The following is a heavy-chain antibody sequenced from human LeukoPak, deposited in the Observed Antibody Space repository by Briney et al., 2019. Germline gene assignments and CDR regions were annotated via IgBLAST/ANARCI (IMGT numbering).Heavy chain of an antibody. V-gene: IGHV1-3*01. CDR2: INAGNGNT. D-gene: IGHD2-21*01. CDR3: ARESLLLRGVDY. J-gene: IGHJ4*02. Sequence: ASVNVSCKASGDTFTSYAMHWVRQAPGQMLEWMGWINAGNGNTKYSQKFQGRVTITRDTSASTAYMELSSLRSEDTAVYYCARESLLLRGVDYWGQGTLVTVSS. CDR1: GDTFTSYA.